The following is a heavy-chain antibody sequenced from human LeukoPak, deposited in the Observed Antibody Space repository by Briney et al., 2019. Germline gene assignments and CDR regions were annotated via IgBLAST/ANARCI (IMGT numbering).Heavy chain of an antibody. CDR3: ARELAALINWFDP. D-gene: IGHD3-16*01. CDR2: IYTSGST. V-gene: IGHV4-4*07. CDR1: GSSISSYY. J-gene: IGHJ5*02. Sequence: SETLSLTCTVSGSSISSYYWSWIRQPAGKGLEWIGRIYTSGSTNYNPSLKSRVTMSVDTSKNQFSLKLSSVTAADTAVYYCARELAALINWFDPWAREPWSPSPQ.